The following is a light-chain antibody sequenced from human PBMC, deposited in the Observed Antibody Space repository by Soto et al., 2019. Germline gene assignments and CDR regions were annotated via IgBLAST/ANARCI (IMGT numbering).Light chain of an antibody. CDR1: QSVSSSY. CDR2: GAS. V-gene: IGKV3-20*01. CDR3: QQYCSSPPNT. J-gene: IGKJ2*01. Sequence: EIVLTQSPGTLSLSPGERATLSCRASQSVSSSYLAWYQQKPGQAPRVLIYGASSRATGIPDRFSGSGSGTDFTLTISRLEPEDCAVYYCQQYCSSPPNTFGQGTKLEIK.